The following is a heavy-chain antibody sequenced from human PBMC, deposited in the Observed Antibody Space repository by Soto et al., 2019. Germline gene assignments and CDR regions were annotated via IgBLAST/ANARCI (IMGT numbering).Heavy chain of an antibody. Sequence: QVQLVASGGGVVQPGRSLRLSCAASGFTFSSYGMHWVRQAPGKGLEWVAVISYDGGSKYYADSVKGRLTISRDNPKNTLYLEMNSLRAEDTAVYYCAKDGKAGYGMDVWGPGTTVTVSS. CDR1: GFTFSSYG. J-gene: IGHJ6*02. V-gene: IGHV3-30*18. D-gene: IGHD1-26*01. CDR3: AKDGKAGYGMDV. CDR2: ISYDGGSK.